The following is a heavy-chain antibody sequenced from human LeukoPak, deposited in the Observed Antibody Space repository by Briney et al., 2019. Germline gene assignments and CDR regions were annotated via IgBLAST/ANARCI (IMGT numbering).Heavy chain of an antibody. J-gene: IGHJ4*02. Sequence: ASVKVSCKASGYTFTGYYMHWVRQAPGQGLEWMGWINPNSGGTNYAQKFQGRVTMTRDTSISTAYMELSRLRSDDTAVYYCARDLDSIGWYIGAFDYWGQGTLVTVSS. V-gene: IGHV1-2*02. CDR3: ARDLDSIGWYIGAFDY. CDR1: GYTFTGYY. CDR2: INPNSGGT. D-gene: IGHD6-19*01.